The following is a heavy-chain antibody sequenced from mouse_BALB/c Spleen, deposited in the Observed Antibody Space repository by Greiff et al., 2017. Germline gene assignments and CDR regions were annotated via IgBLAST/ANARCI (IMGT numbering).Heavy chain of an antibody. CDR1: GYAFTNYL. J-gene: IGHJ2*01. Sequence: VQLQQSGAELVRPGTSVKVSFKASGYAFTNYLIEWVKQRPGQGLEWIGVINPGSGGTNYNEKFKGKATLTADKSSSTAYMQLSSLTSDDSAVYFCARIYYGNYPDYWGQGTTLTVSS. V-gene: IGHV1-54*03. CDR2: INPGSGGT. CDR3: ARIYYGNYPDY. D-gene: IGHD2-1*01.